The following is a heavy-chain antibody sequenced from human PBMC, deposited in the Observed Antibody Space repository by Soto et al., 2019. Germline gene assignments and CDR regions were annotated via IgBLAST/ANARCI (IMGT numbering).Heavy chain of an antibody. CDR1: GGSISSSNW. CDR2: IYHSGST. J-gene: IGHJ6*02. CDR3: ARLAQQLVRYYYYGMDV. V-gene: IGHV4-4*02. D-gene: IGHD6-13*01. Sequence: PSETLSLTCAVSGGSISSSNWWSWVRQPPGKGLEWIGDIYHSGSTNYNPSLKSRVTISVDTSKNQFSLKLSSVTAADTAVYYCARLAQQLVRYYYYGMDVWGQGTTVTVSS.